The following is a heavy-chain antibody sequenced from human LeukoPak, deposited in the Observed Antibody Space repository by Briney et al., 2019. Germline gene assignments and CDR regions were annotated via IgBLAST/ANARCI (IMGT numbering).Heavy chain of an antibody. V-gene: IGHV3-9*01. CDR1: GFTFDDYA. D-gene: IGHD2-2*01. CDR3: ARAPRGIVPAWFDP. J-gene: IGHJ5*02. Sequence: GGSLRLSCAASGFTFDDYAMHWVRQAPGKGLERVSGISWNSGSIGYADSVKGRFTISRDNAKNSLYLQMNSLRAEDTAVYYCARAPRGIVPAWFDPWGQGTLVTVSS. CDR2: ISWNSGSI.